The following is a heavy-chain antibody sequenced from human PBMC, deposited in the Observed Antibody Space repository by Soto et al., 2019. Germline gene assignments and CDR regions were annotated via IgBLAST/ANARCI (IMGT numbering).Heavy chain of an antibody. V-gene: IGHV5-51*01. CDR1: GYSFTSYW. CDR2: IYPGDSDT. Sequence: XESLKISCKFCGYSFTSYWIGWVRQMPGKGLEWMGIIYPGDSDTRYSPSFQGHVTISADKSFTTAYLQWSSLKASDTAMYYCAQSPRLTEAFDIWGQGTMVTVSS. CDR3: AQSPRLTEAFDI. J-gene: IGHJ3*02.